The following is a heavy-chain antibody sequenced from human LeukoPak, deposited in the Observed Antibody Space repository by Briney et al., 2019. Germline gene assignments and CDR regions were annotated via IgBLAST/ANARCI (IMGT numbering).Heavy chain of an antibody. CDR1: GYTFTSYG. J-gene: IGHJ3*02. D-gene: IGHD1-1*01. V-gene: IGHV1-18*01. Sequence: ASVKVSCKASGYTFTSYGISWVRRAPGQGLEWMGWISAYNGNTNYAQKLQGRVTMTTDTSTSTAYMELRSLRSDDTAVYYCARTSSSGTNDAFDIWGQGTMVTVSS. CDR2: ISAYNGNT. CDR3: ARTSSSGTNDAFDI.